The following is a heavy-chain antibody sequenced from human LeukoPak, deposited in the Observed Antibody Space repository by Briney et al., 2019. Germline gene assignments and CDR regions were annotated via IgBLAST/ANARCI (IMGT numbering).Heavy chain of an antibody. Sequence: SETLSLTCAVYGGSFSGYYWSWIRQPPGKGLEWIGEINHSGSTNYNPSLKSRVTISVDTSKNQFSLKLSSVTAADTAVYYCARGLWYRRRWLQLRGDDAFDIWGQGTMVTVSS. D-gene: IGHD5-24*01. CDR3: ARGLWYRRRWLQLRGDDAFDI. V-gene: IGHV4-34*01. J-gene: IGHJ3*02. CDR1: GGSFSGYY. CDR2: INHSGST.